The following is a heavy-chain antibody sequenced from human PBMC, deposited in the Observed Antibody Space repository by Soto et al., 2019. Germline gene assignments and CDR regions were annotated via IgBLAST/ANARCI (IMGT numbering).Heavy chain of an antibody. Sequence: GGSLRLSCAASGFTVSSNYMSWVRQAPGKGLEWVSVIYSGGSTYYADSVKGRFTISRDNSKNTLYLQMNSLRAEDTAVYYCAREQPGGIVDYWGQGTLVTVSS. D-gene: IGHD6-13*01. CDR2: IYSGGST. V-gene: IGHV3-53*01. CDR1: GFTVSSNY. CDR3: AREQPGGIVDY. J-gene: IGHJ4*02.